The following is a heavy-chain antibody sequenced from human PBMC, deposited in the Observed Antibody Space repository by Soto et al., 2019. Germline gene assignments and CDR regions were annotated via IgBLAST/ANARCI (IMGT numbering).Heavy chain of an antibody. CDR1: GYSFSNYW. V-gene: IGHV5-51*01. D-gene: IGHD3-10*02. J-gene: IGHJ6*02. CDR3: VRHFSSVQGADVYMDV. CDR2: IYPGDSDI. Sequence: PGESLKISCKASGYSFSNYWIGWVRQMPGKGLEWMGIIYPGDSDIKYSPSFQGLITISADKSSNTAYLRWSGLEASDTAMYYCVRHFSSVQGADVYMDVWGQGTTVTVSS.